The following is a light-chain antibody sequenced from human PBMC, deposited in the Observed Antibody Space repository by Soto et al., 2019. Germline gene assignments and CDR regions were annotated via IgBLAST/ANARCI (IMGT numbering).Light chain of an antibody. CDR2: DIN. J-gene: IGLJ1*01. CDR3: VSYTTSASYV. Sequence: QSALTQPASVSGSPGQSITISCTGTSSDVGNYIFVSWYRQHPGKAPKLMIYDINNRPSGVSNRFSGSKSGNTASLTISGLQAEDEADYYCVSYTTSASYVFGPGTKVTVL. V-gene: IGLV2-14*01. CDR1: SSDVGNYIF.